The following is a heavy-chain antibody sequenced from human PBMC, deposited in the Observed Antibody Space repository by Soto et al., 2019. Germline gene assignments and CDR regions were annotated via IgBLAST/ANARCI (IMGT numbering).Heavy chain of an antibody. CDR1: GFTFSSYA. D-gene: IGHD3-3*01. CDR2: ISGSGGST. CDR3: AKDRTTGVVKGRGMDV. V-gene: IGHV3-23*01. J-gene: IGHJ6*02. Sequence: PGGSLRLSCAASGFTFSSYAMSWVRRAPGKGLEWVSAISGSGGSTYYADSVKGRFTISRDNSKNTLYLQMNSLRAEDTAVYYCAKDRTTGVVKGRGMDVWGQGTTVTVSS.